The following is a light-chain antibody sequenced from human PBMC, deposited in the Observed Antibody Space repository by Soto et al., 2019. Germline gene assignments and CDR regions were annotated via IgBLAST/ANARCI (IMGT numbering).Light chain of an antibody. Sequence: QSALTQPASVSGSPGQSITISCTGTSSDVGGYTYVSWYQQHPGKAPKLVIYEVSNRPSGVSNRFSGSKSGNTASLTISGLQAEDEADYYCSSYTTISGGLVGGGTKLTVL. J-gene: IGLJ2*01. CDR1: SSDVGGYTY. V-gene: IGLV2-14*01. CDR2: EVS. CDR3: SSYTTISGGL.